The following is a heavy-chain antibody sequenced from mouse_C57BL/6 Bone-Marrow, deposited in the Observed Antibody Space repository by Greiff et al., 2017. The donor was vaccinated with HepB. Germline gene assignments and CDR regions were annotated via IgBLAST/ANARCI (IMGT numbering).Heavy chain of an antibody. CDR2: INPSTGGT. J-gene: IGHJ3*01. D-gene: IGHD2-2*01. CDR1: GYSFTGYY. V-gene: IGHV1-42*01. Sequence: VQLQQSGPELVKPGASVKISCKASGYSFTGYYMNWVKQSPEKSLEWIGEINPSTGGTTYNQKFKAKATLTVDKSSSTAYMQLKSLTSEDSAVYYCANRYYGYDEGFAYWGQGTLVTVSA. CDR3: ANRYYGYDEGFAY.